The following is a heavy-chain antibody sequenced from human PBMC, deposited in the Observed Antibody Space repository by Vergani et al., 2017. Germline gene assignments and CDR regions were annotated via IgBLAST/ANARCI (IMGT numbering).Heavy chain of an antibody. CDR2: INPNSGGT. CDR3: ARVRGNYGGNSLWYFVL. V-gene: IGHV1-2*02. D-gene: IGHD4-23*01. CDR1: GYTFTGYY. Sequence: QVQLVQSGAEVKKPGASVKVSCKASGYTFTGYYMHWVRQAPGQGLEWMGWINPNSGGTNYAQKFQGRVTMTRDTSISTAYMELSRLRSDDTAVYYCARVRGNYGGNSLWYFVLWGRGTLVTVSS. J-gene: IGHJ2*01.